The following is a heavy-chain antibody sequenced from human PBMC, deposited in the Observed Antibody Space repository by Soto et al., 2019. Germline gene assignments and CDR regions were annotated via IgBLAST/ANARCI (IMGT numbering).Heavy chain of an antibody. CDR1: GYIFTDYY. Sequence: QVQLVQSGAEVKKPGASVKVSCKASGYIFTDYYINWVRQAPGQGLAWMGWIDPKSGDTAYAQNCQGRVTMTRDASISTAYMELNSLRSDDTGVYFCARALDDSVTGFHCWGQGALVAVSS. CDR2: IDPKSGDT. V-gene: IGHV1-2*02. CDR3: ARALDDSVTGFHC. D-gene: IGHD3-9*01. J-gene: IGHJ4*02.